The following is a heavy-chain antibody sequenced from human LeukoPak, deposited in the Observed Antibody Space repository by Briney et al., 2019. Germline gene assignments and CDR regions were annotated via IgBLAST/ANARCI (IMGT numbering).Heavy chain of an antibody. J-gene: IGHJ4*02. CDR2: ISHGGST. D-gene: IGHD5-12*01. V-gene: IGHV4-34*01. CDR1: GGSFSGYY. Sequence: SETLSLTCAVYGGSFSGYYWSWIRQPPGKGLEWIGEISHGGSTNYNPSLKSRVTISLDTSKNQFSLHLSSVTAADTAIYYCARGLLLYSGYDSYYFDYWGQGTLVTVSS. CDR3: ARGLLLYSGYDSYYFDY.